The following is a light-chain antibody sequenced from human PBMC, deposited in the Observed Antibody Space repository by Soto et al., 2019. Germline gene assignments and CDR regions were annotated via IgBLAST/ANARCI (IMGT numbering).Light chain of an antibody. Sequence: EVVMRQSPATLSVSPGARDPLSCRASQGIGDTLAWYQHQPGQTPRLLIYDTSTRATGVPTRFSGSRSGAEFTLTINSLQSEDFAVYYCQPYNNWPLTFGGGTKVDI. CDR1: QGIGDT. V-gene: IGKV3-15*01. CDR3: QPYNNWPLT. J-gene: IGKJ4*01. CDR2: DTS.